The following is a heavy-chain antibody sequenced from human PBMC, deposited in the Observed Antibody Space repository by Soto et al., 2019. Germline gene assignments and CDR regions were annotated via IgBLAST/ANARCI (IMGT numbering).Heavy chain of an antibody. J-gene: IGHJ4*02. CDR1: GGSISGYY. D-gene: IGHD3-10*02. V-gene: IGHV4-59*01. CDR3: ARSSTPYYVAD. Sequence: QGQLQESGPGVVKPSETLSLTCSSSGGSISGYYWSWIRQTPEKGLEWIGYVYYRGTSNYNPSLKSRVTMSIDTSMNPFSLKLSSVTAADSAIYYCARSSTPYYVADWGQGTLVTVSS. CDR2: VYYRGTS.